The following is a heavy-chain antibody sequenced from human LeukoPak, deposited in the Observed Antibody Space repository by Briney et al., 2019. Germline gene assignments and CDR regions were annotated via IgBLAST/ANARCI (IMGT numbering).Heavy chain of an antibody. CDR1: GYTFTGYY. D-gene: IGHD1-26*01. CDR2: INPNSGGT. Sequence: ASVKVSCKASGYTFTGYYMHWVRQAPGQGLEWMGWINPNSGGTNYAQKFQDRVTMTRDTSISTAYMELSRLRSGDPAVYYCARMLVRGSVGATRGVGYWGHGTLVTVSS. J-gene: IGHJ4*01. CDR3: ARMLVRGSVGATRGVGY. V-gene: IGHV1-2*02.